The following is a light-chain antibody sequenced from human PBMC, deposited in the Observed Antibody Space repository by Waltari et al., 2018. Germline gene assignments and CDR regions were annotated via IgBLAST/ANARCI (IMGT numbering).Light chain of an antibody. V-gene: IGKV1-33*01. J-gene: IGKJ4*01. CDR1: QDISKN. CDR2: GAS. CDR3: LQYHTFPLT. Sequence: DIQMTQSPSSLFASVGDRVTITCQASQDISKNLHWFQQKPGKAPNLLIYGASSLHTGVLSRFSGSKSGTHFTFTISSLQPEDIATYYCLQYHTFPLTFGGGTKVEIK.